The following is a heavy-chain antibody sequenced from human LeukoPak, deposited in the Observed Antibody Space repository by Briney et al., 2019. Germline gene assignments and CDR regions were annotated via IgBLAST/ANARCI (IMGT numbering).Heavy chain of an antibody. CDR1: GFTFTSYA. Sequence: PGGSLRLSCAASGFTFTSYAMNWVRQAPMKGLEWVSGISGSGRDTYYADSVKGRFTISRDNSKNTLYLQMNSLRADDTAVYYCATNYYDSSGDFPDFDYWGQGAQVSVSS. CDR2: ISGSGRDT. J-gene: IGHJ4*02. D-gene: IGHD3-22*01. V-gene: IGHV3-23*01. CDR3: ATNYYDSSGDFPDFDY.